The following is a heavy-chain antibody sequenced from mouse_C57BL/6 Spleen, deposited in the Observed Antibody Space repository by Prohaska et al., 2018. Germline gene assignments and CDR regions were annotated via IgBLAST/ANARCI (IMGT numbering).Heavy chain of an antibody. V-gene: IGHV10-1*01. CDR1: GFSFNTYA. Sequence: EVQLVESGGGLVQPKGSLKLSCAASGFSFNTYAMNWVRQAPGKGLEWVASIRSKSNNYATYYADSVKDRFTISRGDSESMLYLQMNNLKTEDTAMYYCVREGDYYGSSFDYWGQGTTLTVSS. CDR2: IRSKSNNYAT. J-gene: IGHJ2*01. D-gene: IGHD1-1*01. CDR3: VREGDYYGSSFDY.